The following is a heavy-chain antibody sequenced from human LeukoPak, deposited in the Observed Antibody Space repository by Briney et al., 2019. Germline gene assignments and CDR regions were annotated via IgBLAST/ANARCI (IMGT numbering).Heavy chain of an antibody. V-gene: IGHV4-4*02. J-gene: IGHJ5*02. Sequence: SETLSLTCAVSGGSISSSNWWSWVRQPPGKGLEWIGEIYHSGSTNYNPSLKSRVTISVDKSKNQFSPKLSSVTAADTAVYYCARGPFDYGDYPVRFDPWGQGTLVTVSS. CDR2: IYHSGST. D-gene: IGHD4-17*01. CDR1: GGSISSSNW. CDR3: ARGPFDYGDYPVRFDP.